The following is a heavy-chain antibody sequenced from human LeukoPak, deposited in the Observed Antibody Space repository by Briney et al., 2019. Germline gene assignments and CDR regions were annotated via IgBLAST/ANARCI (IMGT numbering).Heavy chain of an antibody. V-gene: IGHV3-7*01. Sequence: QAGGSLRLSCAASGFTFSTYWMSWVRQAPGKGLEWVANIKQDGSEKYHVDSLKGRFTISRDNAKNSLYLQMNSLRAEDTAVYYCAKVGLTWYYLDYWGQGTLVTVSS. CDR1: GFTFSTYW. CDR2: IKQDGSEK. J-gene: IGHJ4*02. CDR3: AKVGLTWYYLDY. D-gene: IGHD1-26*01.